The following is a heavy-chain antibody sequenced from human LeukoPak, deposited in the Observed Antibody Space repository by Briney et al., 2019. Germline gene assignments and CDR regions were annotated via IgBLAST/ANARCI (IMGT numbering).Heavy chain of an antibody. CDR2: ISGRGDTT. J-gene: IGHJ4*02. CDR3: AKRPFFDY. V-gene: IGHV3-23*01. Sequence: PGGSLRLSCAASGFTLSSYAVNWVRQAPGKGLEWVSGISGRGDTTYYADSVKGRFTVSRDNSKNTLYLQMNSLRAEDTAVYYCAKRPFFDYWGQGTLVTVSS. CDR1: GFTLSSYA.